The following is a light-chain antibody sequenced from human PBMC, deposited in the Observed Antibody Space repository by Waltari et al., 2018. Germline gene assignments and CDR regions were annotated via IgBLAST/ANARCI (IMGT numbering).Light chain of an antibody. CDR1: ISNLGTNY. Sequence: QSVLTQPPSASGTPGQRVTISCSGSISNLGTNYVYWYQQFPGTAPKLLIQRNNQRPSGVPYRFSGSKSGTSASLAISGLRSEDEADYYCASWDDSLSGGVFGGGTKLTVL. CDR3: ASWDDSLSGGV. J-gene: IGLJ3*02. V-gene: IGLV1-47*01. CDR2: RNN.